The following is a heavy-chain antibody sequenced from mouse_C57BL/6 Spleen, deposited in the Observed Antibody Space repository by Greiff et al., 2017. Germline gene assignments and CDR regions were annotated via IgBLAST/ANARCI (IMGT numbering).Heavy chain of an antibody. V-gene: IGHV1-7*01. Sequence: QVQLKESGAELAKPGASVKLSCKASGYTFTSYWMHWVKQRPGQGLEWIGYINPSSGYTKYNQKFKDKATLTADKSSSTAYMQLSSLTYEDSAVXYCARARAPYNFDNGGEGTTLTDSS. CDR2: INPSSGYT. CDR1: GYTFTSYW. CDR3: ARARAPYNFDN. J-gene: IGHJ2*01.